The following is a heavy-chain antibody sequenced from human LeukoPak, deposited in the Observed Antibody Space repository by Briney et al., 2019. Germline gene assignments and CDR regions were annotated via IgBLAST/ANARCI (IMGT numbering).Heavy chain of an antibody. CDR1: GFTFSSYS. CDR2: ISSSGSTI. Sequence: GGSLRLSCAASGFTFSSYSMNWVRQAPGKGLEWVSYISSSGSTIYYADSVKGRFTISRDNAKNSLYLQMNSLRAEDTAVYYCAELGINMIGGVWGKGTTVTISS. D-gene: IGHD3-10*02. J-gene: IGHJ6*04. CDR3: AELGINMIGGV. V-gene: IGHV3-48*04.